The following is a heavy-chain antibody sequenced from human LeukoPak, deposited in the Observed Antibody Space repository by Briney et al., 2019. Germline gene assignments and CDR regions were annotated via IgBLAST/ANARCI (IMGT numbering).Heavy chain of an antibody. CDR1: GGSISSGSYY. D-gene: IGHD6-13*01. V-gene: IGHV4-61*02. CDR3: AREWLGQHLAPSNAFDF. CDR2: IYTSGST. J-gene: IGHJ3*01. Sequence: PSETLSLTCTVSGGSISSGSYYWSWIRQPAGKGLEWIGRIYTSGSTNYNPSLKSRVTISVDTSKNQFSLKLSSVTAADSAIYYCAREWLGQHLAPSNAFDFWGQGTMVTVSS.